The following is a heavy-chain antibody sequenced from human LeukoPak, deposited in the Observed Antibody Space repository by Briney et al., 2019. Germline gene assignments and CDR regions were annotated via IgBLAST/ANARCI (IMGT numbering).Heavy chain of an antibody. CDR1: DYSISSGYY. J-gene: IGHJ1*01. V-gene: IGHV4-38-2*02. CDR3: ARSYSSGSWGYFQH. CDR2: IYHSGST. D-gene: IGHD6-19*01. Sequence: SETLSLTCTVSDYSISSGYYWGWIRQPPGKGLEWIGSIYHSGSTYYNPSLKSRVTISVDTSKNQFSLKLTSVTAADTAVYYCARSYSSGSWGYFQHWGQGTLVTVSS.